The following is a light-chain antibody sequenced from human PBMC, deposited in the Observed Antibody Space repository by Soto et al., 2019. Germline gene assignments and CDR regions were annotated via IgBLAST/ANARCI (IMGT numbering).Light chain of an antibody. J-gene: IGLJ2*01. CDR2: GNS. Sequence: QSVLTQPPSVSGAPGQRVTISCTGSSSNIGAGKDVHWYQQLPGTAPKLLLYGNSNRPSGVPDRFSGSKSGTSASLAITGLQAEDVADYYCQSSDSRLSGVVFGGGTKCTVL. CDR3: QSSDSRLSGVV. CDR1: SSNIGAGKD. V-gene: IGLV1-40*01.